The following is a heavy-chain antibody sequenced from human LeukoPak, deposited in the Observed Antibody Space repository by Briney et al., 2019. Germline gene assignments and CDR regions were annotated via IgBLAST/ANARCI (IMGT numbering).Heavy chain of an antibody. CDR3: AKDSQGYYDSSDYYYMSAYYYYYMDV. V-gene: IGHV3-23*01. CDR1: GFTFSSYN. Sequence: PGGSLSLSCAASGFTFSSYNMNWVRQAPGKGLEWVSAISGKSAGTYYADSVKGRFTISRDNSKNTLYLQMNSLRAEDTAVYYCAKDSQGYYDSSDYYYMSAYYYYYMDVWGKGTTVTVSS. D-gene: IGHD3-22*01. J-gene: IGHJ6*03. CDR2: ISGKSAGT.